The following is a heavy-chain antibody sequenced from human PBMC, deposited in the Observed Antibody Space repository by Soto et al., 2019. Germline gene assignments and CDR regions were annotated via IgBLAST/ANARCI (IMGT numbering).Heavy chain of an antibody. CDR1: GYTFTSYG. J-gene: IGHJ4*02. Sequence: QVQLVQSGAEVKKAGASVKVSCKPSGYTFTSYGITWVRQAPGQGLEWMGWISAYNGNTNYAQKFQGRVTMTTDTSTSTAYMELRSLGSDDTAVYYCASGWFGEFVYQFDYWGQGTMVTVSS. D-gene: IGHD3-10*01. V-gene: IGHV1-18*01. CDR2: ISAYNGNT. CDR3: ASGWFGEFVYQFDY.